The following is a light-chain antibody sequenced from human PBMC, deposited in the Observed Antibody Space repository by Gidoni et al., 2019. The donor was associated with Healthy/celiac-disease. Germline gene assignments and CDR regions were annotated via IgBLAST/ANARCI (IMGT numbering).Light chain of an antibody. CDR1: QGISSY. J-gene: IGKJ4*01. V-gene: IGKV1-9*01. Sequence: IQFTQSPSPLSASVGDRVTITCRASQGISSYLAWYQQKPGKAPKLLIYAASTLQSGVPSRFSGSGSGTDFTLTSSSLQPEDCATYDCQQLNSYPRALTCXGXTKVEIK. CDR2: AAS. CDR3: QQLNSYPRALT.